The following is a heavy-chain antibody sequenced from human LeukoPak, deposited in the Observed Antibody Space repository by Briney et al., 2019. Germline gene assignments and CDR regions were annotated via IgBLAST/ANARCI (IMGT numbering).Heavy chain of an antibody. J-gene: IGHJ5*02. CDR3: ATQRGAHYDFWSGHFNNWFDP. D-gene: IGHD3-3*01. V-gene: IGHV4-39*01. CDR1: GGSISSSSHY. Sequence: PSETLSLTCTVSGGSISSSSHYWGWIRQPPGKGLEWIGSICYSGSTYYNPSLKSRVTISVDTSKNQFSLKLSSATAADTAVYYCATQRGAHYDFWSGHFNNWFDPWGQGTLVTVSS. CDR2: ICYSGST.